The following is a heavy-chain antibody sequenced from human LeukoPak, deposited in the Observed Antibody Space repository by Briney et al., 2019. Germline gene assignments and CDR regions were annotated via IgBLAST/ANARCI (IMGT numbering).Heavy chain of an antibody. CDR2: INPNSGGT. CDR3: ARVRYRLAGTYIDY. CDR1: GYTFTGYY. V-gene: IGHV1-2*02. D-gene: IGHD1-7*01. J-gene: IGHJ4*02. Sequence: ASVKVSCKASGYTFTGYYMHWVRQAPGQGLEWMGWINPNSGGTNYAQKFQGRVTMTRDTSISTAYMELSRLRSDDTAVYYCARVRYRLAGTYIDYWGQGTLVTVSS.